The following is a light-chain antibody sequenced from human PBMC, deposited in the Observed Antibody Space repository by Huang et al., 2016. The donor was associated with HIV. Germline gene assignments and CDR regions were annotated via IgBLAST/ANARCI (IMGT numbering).Light chain of an antibody. CDR3: QQRYNWPPT. Sequence: EIVLTQSPATLSLSPGERATLSCRASQSVSSYLAWYQQKPGQAPRLLIYDASNRATGIPARFSGSGSGTDFTLTISSLEPEDFAVYYCQQRYNWPPTFGGGTKEEIK. J-gene: IGKJ4*01. V-gene: IGKV3-11*01. CDR2: DAS. CDR1: QSVSSY.